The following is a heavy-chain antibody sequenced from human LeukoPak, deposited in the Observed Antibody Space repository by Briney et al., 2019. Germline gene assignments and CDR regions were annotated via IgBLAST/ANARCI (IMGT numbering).Heavy chain of an antibody. CDR3: AREHRGNDDYYYYMDV. Sequence: GGSLRLSCAASGFTFSSYSMNWVRQAPGKGLEWVSYISSSSSTIYYADSVKGRFTISRDNAKNSLYLQMNSLRAEDTAVYYCAREHRGNDDYYYYMDVWGKGTTVTVSS. CDR2: ISSSSSTI. CDR1: GFTFSSYS. V-gene: IGHV3-48*01. D-gene: IGHD1-1*01. J-gene: IGHJ6*03.